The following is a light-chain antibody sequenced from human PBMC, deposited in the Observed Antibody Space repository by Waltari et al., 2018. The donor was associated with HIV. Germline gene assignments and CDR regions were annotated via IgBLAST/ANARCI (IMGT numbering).Light chain of an antibody. Sequence: EILMTQSPATLSVSPGERATLSCRASQSINNNLAWYQQKPGQAPRLPNYGASTGATGVPARFSGSGSGTEFTLTISSLQSEDFAVYYCQQYNNWPGITFGPGTKVDIK. CDR1: QSINNN. CDR3: QQYNNWPGIT. CDR2: GAS. J-gene: IGKJ3*01. V-gene: IGKV3-15*01.